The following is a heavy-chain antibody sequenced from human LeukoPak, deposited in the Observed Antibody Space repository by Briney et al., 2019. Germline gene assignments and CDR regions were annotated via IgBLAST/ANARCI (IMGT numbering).Heavy chain of an antibody. V-gene: IGHV3-7*01. J-gene: IGHJ6*03. Sequence: GGSLRLSCAASGFTFSSYWMSWVRQAPGKGLEWVANTKQDGSEKYYADSVKGRFTISRDNAKNSLYLQMNSLMAEDTAVYYCAREDIVVVPAAKNYYYMDVWGKGTTVTVSS. CDR1: GFTFSSYW. CDR2: TKQDGSEK. CDR3: AREDIVVVPAAKNYYYMDV. D-gene: IGHD2-2*01.